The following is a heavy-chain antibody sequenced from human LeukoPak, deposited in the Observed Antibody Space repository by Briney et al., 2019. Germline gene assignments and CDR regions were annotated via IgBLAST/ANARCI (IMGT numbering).Heavy chain of an antibody. V-gene: IGHV4-39*01. D-gene: IGHD2-15*01. CDR3: ARQVPRGSRIFDY. J-gene: IGHJ4*02. CDR2: IYYSGST. Sequence: SGTLSLTCTVSGGSISSSSYYWGWIRQPPGKGLEWLGSIYYSGSTYYNPSLKSRVTISVDTSKNQFSLKLRSVTAADTAVYYCARQVPRGSRIFDYWGQGTLVTVSS. CDR1: GGSISSSSYY.